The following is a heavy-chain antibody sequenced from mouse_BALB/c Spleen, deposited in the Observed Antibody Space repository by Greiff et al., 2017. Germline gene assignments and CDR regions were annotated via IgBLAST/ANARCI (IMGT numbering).Heavy chain of an antibody. J-gene: IGHJ4*01. CDR3: ARYYGSSYNYAMDY. CDR1: GYTFTDYN. Sequence: EVKLVESGPELVKPGASVKISCKASGYTFTDYNMHWVKQSHGKSLEWIGYIYPYNGGTGYNQKFKSKATLTVDNSSSTAYMELRSLTSEDSAVYYCARYYGSSYNYAMDYWGQGTSVTVSS. D-gene: IGHD1-1*01. CDR2: IYPYNGGT. V-gene: IGHV1S29*02.